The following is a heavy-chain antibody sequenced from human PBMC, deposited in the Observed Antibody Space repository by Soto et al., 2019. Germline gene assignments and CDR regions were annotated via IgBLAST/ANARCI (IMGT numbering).Heavy chain of an antibody. D-gene: IGHD3-22*01. CDR1: GFTFSSYG. CDR3: AKVYYYDSSGYYVRSQGDRNPFDY. V-gene: IGHV3-30*18. Sequence: QVQLVESGGGVVQPGRSLRLSCAASGFTFSSYGMHWVRQAPGKGLEWVAVISYDGSNKYYADSVKGRFTISRDNSKNTLYLQMNSLRAEDTAVYYCAKVYYYDSSGYYVRSQGDRNPFDYWGQGTLVTVSS. J-gene: IGHJ4*02. CDR2: ISYDGSNK.